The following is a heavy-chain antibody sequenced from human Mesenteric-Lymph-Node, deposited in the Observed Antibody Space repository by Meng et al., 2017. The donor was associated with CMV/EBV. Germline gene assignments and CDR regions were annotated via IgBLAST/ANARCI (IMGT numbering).Heavy chain of an antibody. CDR1: GFIFSSYD. J-gene: IGHJ3*01. CDR3: ARYQTYYDFWTEGTKEKSDAFDV. CDR2: IRYDGSNK. D-gene: IGHD3/OR15-3a*01. Sequence: GGSLRLSCAASGFIFSSYDMHWVRQAPGKGLEWVAFIRYDGSNKYYADSVKGRFTISRDNSKHTLYLQMNGLRAEDTAVYYCARYQTYYDFWTEGTKEKSDAFDVWGQGTMVTVSS. V-gene: IGHV3-30*02.